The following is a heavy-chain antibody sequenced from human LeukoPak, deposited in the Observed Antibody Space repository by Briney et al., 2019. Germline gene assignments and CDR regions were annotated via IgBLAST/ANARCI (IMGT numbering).Heavy chain of an antibody. CDR1: GYTFTSYY. CDR3: ARIRDGYNDAYDI. CDR2: INPGGGNT. J-gene: IGHJ3*02. V-gene: IGHV1-46*01. Sequence: ASVKVSCKASGYTFTSYYMHWVRQAPGQGLEWMGIINPGGGNTNYAQNFQGRVTMTRDTSASTVYMELSSLRSEDTAIYYCARIRDGYNDAYDIWGQGTVVTVPS. D-gene: IGHD5-24*01.